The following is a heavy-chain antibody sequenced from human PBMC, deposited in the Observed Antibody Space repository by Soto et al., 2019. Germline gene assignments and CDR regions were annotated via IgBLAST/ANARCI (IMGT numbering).Heavy chain of an antibody. Sequence: QVQLVQSGAELKKPGASVKVYCKASGYTFASYAISWMRQAPGQGLEWMGWISAYNGNTNYAQKLQGRVTMTTDTSPSTSYMELRSLRSDDTAVYYCARDPPPPDYWGQGTLVTFSS. J-gene: IGHJ4*02. CDR2: ISAYNGNT. CDR3: ARDPPPPDY. CDR1: GYTFASYA. V-gene: IGHV1-18*01.